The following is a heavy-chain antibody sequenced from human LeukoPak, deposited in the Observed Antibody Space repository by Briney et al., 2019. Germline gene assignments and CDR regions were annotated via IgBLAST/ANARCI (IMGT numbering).Heavy chain of an antibody. J-gene: IGHJ4*02. CDR1: GGSISSGNYY. CDR2: IYYSGNT. Sequence: SETLSLTCTVSGGSISSGNYYWGWIRQPPGKGLEWIGSIYYSGNTFYNPSLKSRVTIFVDTPKNQFSLKLSSVTAADTAVYYCARRGSGSYTGWDDYWGQGTLVTVSS. CDR3: ARRGSGSYTGWDDY. D-gene: IGHD3-10*01. V-gene: IGHV4-39*01.